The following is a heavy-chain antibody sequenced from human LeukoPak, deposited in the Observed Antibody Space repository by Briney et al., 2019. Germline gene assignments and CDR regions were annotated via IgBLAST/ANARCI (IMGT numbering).Heavy chain of an antibody. CDR2: IYYSGST. D-gene: IGHD2-15*01. Sequence: SETLSLTCTVSGGSISSYHWSWFRQAPGKGLERIGYIYYSGSTNYNPSLKSRVTISVDTSKNQFSLKLSSVTAADTAVYYCARAVGDWDAFDIWGQGTMVTVSS. J-gene: IGHJ3*02. V-gene: IGHV4-59*01. CDR3: ARAVGDWDAFDI. CDR1: GGSISSYH.